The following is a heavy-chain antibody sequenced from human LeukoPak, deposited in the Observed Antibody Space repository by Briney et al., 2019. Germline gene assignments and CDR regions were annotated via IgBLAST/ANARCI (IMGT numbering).Heavy chain of an antibody. CDR2: MNPNSGNT. CDR3: ARGRGQRRITMIVVVSHDWFDP. J-gene: IGHJ5*02. D-gene: IGHD3-22*01. CDR1: GYTFTSYD. V-gene: IGHV1-8*01. Sequence: ASVKVSCKASGYTFTSYDINWVRQATGQGLEWMGWMNPNSGNTGYAQEFQGRVTMTRNTSISTAYMELSSLRSEDTAVYYCARGRGQRRITMIVVVSHDWFDPWGQGTLVTVSS.